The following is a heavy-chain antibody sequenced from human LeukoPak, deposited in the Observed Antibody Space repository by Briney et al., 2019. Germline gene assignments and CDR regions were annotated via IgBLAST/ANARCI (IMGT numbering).Heavy chain of an antibody. CDR1: GFSFSSYA. V-gene: IGHV3-30*04. CDR2: ISYDGRNE. Sequence: PGRSLRLSCAASGFSFSSYAMHWVRQAPGKGLEWVAVISYDGRNEYYADSVKGRFTISRDISKNTVYLQMNSLRAEDTAVYYCAKAGPQSSGWGQGTLVTVSS. J-gene: IGHJ4*02. CDR3: AKAGPQSSG. D-gene: IGHD6-19*01.